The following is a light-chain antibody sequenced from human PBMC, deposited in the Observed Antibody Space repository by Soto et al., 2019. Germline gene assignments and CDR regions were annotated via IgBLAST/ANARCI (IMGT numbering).Light chain of an antibody. Sequence: QSVLPQPPSVSGAPGQRVPISCTGSRANIGAGYDVHWYQQLPGTAPKLLIHGNSNRPSGVPDRFSGSKSGTSASLAITGLQAEDEADYYCQSYYSSLSGAVVGAGTKLAVI. CDR1: RANIGAGYD. CDR3: QSYYSSLSGAV. CDR2: GNS. J-gene: IGLJ2*01. V-gene: IGLV1-40*01.